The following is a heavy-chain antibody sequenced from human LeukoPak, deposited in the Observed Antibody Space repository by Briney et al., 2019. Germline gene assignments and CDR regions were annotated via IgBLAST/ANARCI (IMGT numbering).Heavy chain of an antibody. D-gene: IGHD5-24*01. V-gene: IGHV3-53*01. J-gene: IGHJ4*02. CDR1: GFTVSSNY. CDR3: ARDPARLFRWDY. Sequence: PGGSLRLSCAASGFTVSSNYMSWVRQAPGKGLEWVSVIYSGGSTYYADSVEGRFTISRDNSKNTLYLQMNSLRAEDTAVYYCARDPARLFRWDYWGQGTLVTVSS. CDR2: IYSGGST.